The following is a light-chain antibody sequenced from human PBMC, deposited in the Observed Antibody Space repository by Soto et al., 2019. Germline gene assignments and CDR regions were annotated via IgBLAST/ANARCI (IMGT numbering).Light chain of an antibody. Sequence: SALTQPRSVSGSPGQSVTISCTGTSSDVGGYNYVSWYQRHPGKAPKLMIYDVSKRPSGVPDRFSGSKSGNTASLTISGLQAEHEADYYCCSYAGSYTYVFGTGTKVTVL. CDR1: SSDVGGYNY. V-gene: IGLV2-11*01. CDR3: CSYAGSYTYV. J-gene: IGLJ1*01. CDR2: DVS.